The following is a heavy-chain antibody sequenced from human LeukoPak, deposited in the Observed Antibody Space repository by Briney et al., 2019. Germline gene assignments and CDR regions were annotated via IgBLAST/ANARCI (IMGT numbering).Heavy chain of an antibody. CDR2: THYTGRT. CDR1: GGSISGHY. CDR3: ARVLRYFDWPRTPGDYYFDY. D-gene: IGHD3-9*01. Sequence: SETLSLTCTVSGGSISGHYWSWIRQPPGKGLEWIGYTHYTGRTDYSPSLKSRVSLSVDLSKNQFSLKLSSVTAADTAVYYCARVLRYFDWPRTPGDYYFDYWGQGPLVTVSS. V-gene: IGHV4-59*11. J-gene: IGHJ4*02.